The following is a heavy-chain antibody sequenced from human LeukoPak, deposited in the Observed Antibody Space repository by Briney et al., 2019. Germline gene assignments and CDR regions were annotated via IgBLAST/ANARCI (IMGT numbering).Heavy chain of an antibody. CDR2: ISYDGSNK. CDR1: GFTFSSYA. J-gene: IGHJ6*02. CDR3: AKDNLGSYGMDV. Sequence: GGSLRLSCAASGFTFSSYAMHWVRQAPGKGLEWVAVISYDGSNKYYADSVKGRFTISRDNAKNSLYLQMNSLRAEDTALYYCAKDNLGSYGMDVWGQGTTVTVSS. V-gene: IGHV3-30-3*01. D-gene: IGHD3-10*01.